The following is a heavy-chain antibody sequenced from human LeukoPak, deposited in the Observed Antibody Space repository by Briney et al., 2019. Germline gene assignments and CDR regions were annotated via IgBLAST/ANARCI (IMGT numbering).Heavy chain of an antibody. CDR3: ARRISMTASPIDM. D-gene: IGHD3-22*01. CDR1: GYSFASYW. CDR2: IYYADSST. V-gene: IGHV5-51*01. J-gene: IGHJ3*02. Sequence: GESLKITCKGCGYSFASYWIGWVRQLPGEGLEWMALIYYADSSTRYSPSFQGQVTVSVDKSINTAYLQWSSLKASDSAMYYCARRISMTASPIDMWGQGTMVTVSS.